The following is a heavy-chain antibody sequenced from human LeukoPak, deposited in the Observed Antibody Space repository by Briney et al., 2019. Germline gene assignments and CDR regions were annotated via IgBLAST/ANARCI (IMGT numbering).Heavy chain of an antibody. J-gene: IGHJ4*02. CDR2: MNPKSGNT. V-gene: IGHV1-8*03. CDR1: GYTFTRYD. CDR3: AIHWNDFTFDY. D-gene: IGHD1-1*01. Sequence: ASVKVSCKASGYTFTRYDINWVRQATGQGLEWMGWMNPKSGNTGHAQKFQGRVTITRDTSISTVYMELSSLRSEDTAVYYCAIHWNDFTFDYWGQGTLVTVSS.